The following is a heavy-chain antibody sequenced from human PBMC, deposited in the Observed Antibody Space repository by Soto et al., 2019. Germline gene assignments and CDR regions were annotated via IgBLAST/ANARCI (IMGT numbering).Heavy chain of an antibody. Sequence: QVQLVQSGAEVKKPGASVKVSCKASGYTFTSYGISWVRQAPGQGLEWMGWISAYNGNTNYAQKLQGRVTMTTDTATSTAYMELRSLISDDAAVYYCAREIYYYDSSGYYYADYWGQGTLVTVSS. J-gene: IGHJ4*02. CDR1: GYTFTSYG. CDR2: ISAYNGNT. D-gene: IGHD3-22*01. CDR3: AREIYYYDSSGYYYADY. V-gene: IGHV1-18*01.